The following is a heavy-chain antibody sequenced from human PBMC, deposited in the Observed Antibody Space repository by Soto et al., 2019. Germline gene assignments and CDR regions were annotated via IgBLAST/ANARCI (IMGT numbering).Heavy chain of an antibody. D-gene: IGHD6-19*01. V-gene: IGHV3-33*01. CDR3: ASLGYSSGWYAPNFDD. CDR2: IWYDGSNK. Sequence: GGSLRLSCAASGFTFSSYGMHWVRKAPGKGLEWVAVIWYDGSNKYYADSGKGRFTISRDNSKNTLYLQMNSLRAEGKDVYYCASLGYSSGWYAPNFDDWGQGTLVTVSS. J-gene: IGHJ4*02. CDR1: GFTFSSYG.